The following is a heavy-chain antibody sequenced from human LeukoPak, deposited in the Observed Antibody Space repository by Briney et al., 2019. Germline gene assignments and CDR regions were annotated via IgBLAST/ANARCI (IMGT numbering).Heavy chain of an antibody. J-gene: IGHJ5*02. V-gene: IGHV4-34*01. Sequence: SETLSLTCAVYGGSFSGYYWSWIRQPPGKGLEWIGEINHSGSTNYNPSLKSRVTISVDTSKNQFSLKLSSVTAADTAVYYCARGLYYYDSSGYYCGNWFDPWGQGTLVTVSS. CDR2: INHSGST. D-gene: IGHD3-22*01. CDR3: ARGLYYYDSSGYYCGNWFDP. CDR1: GGSFSGYY.